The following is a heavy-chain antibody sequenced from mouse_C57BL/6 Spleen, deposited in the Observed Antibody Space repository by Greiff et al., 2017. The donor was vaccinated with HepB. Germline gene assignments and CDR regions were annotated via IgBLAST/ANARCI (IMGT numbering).Heavy chain of an antibody. CDR2: ISSGGSYT. Sequence: EVKVVESGGDLVKPGGSLKLSCAASGFTFSSYGMSWVRQTPDKRLEWVATISSGGSYTYYPDSLKGRFTISRDNAKNTLYLQMSSLKSEDTAMYYGARHEVATGAWFAYWGQGTLVTVSA. J-gene: IGHJ3*01. V-gene: IGHV5-6*01. CDR1: GFTFSSYG. CDR3: ARHEVATGAWFAY.